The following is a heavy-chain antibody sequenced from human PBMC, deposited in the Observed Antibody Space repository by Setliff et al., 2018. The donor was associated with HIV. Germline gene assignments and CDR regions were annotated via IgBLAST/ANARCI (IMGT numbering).Heavy chain of an antibody. CDR1: GGSFSGYY. CDR2: INHSGST. J-gene: IGHJ4*02. Sequence: SETLSLTCAVYGGSFSGYYWSWIRQPPGKRLEWIGEINHSGSTNYNPSLKSRVTISVDTSKNQFSLKLSSVTAADTAVYYCARPSFGIGGGSIFDSWGQGTVVTVSS. D-gene: IGHD3-3*01. V-gene: IGHV4-34*01. CDR3: ARPSFGIGGGSIFDS.